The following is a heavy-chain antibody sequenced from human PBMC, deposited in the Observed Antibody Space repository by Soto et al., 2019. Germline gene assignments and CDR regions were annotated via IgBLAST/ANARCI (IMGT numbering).Heavy chain of an antibody. Sequence: PLETLSLTCTVSGGSISSGGYYWSWIRQHPGKGLEWIGYIYYSGSTYYNPSLKSRVTISVDTSKNQFSLKLSSVTAADTAVYYCARDLYTATFRYYYYYGMDVWGQGTTVTVSS. CDR1: GGSISSGGYY. CDR2: IYYSGST. J-gene: IGHJ6*02. CDR3: ARDLYTATFRYYYYYGMDV. D-gene: IGHD2-2*02. V-gene: IGHV4-31*03.